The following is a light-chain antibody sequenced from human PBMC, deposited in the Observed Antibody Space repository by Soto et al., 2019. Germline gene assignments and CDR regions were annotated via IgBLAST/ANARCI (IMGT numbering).Light chain of an antibody. CDR1: SSDVGSYNL. CDR2: EVS. V-gene: IGLV2-23*02. Sequence: QSVLTQPASVSGSPGQSITISCTGTSSDVGSYNLVSWYQQHPGKAPKLMIYEVSKRPSGVSNRFSGSKSGNTASLTISGLQAEDEADYYCCSSAGSSTFGPYVFGTGTKVTVL. J-gene: IGLJ1*01. CDR3: CSSAGSSTFGPYV.